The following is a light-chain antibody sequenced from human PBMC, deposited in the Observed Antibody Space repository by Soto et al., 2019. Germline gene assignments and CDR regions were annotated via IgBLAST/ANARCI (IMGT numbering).Light chain of an antibody. Sequence: EIVLTQSPGTLSLSPGERATLSCRASQSVSSSYLAWYQQKPGQAPRLLIYGASSRATGILDRFSGSGSGTDFTLTISRLEPEDFAVYYCQQYGSSPPETFGQGTKLEIK. V-gene: IGKV3-20*01. J-gene: IGKJ2*01. CDR1: QSVSSSY. CDR3: QQYGSSPPET. CDR2: GAS.